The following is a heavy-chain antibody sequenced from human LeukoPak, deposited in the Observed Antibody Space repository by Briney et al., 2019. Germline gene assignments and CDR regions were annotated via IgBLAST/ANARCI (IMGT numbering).Heavy chain of an antibody. J-gene: IGHJ6*03. Sequence: SKTLSLTCTVSGGSISSYYWSWIRQPPGKGLEWIGYIYYSGSTNYNPSLKSRVTISVDTSKNQFSLKLSSVTAADTAVYYCARDAGYSSSWYYYYYYMDVWGKGTTVTVSS. CDR3: ARDAGYSSSWYYYYYYMDV. V-gene: IGHV4-59*01. CDR2: IYYSGST. CDR1: GGSISSYY. D-gene: IGHD6-13*01.